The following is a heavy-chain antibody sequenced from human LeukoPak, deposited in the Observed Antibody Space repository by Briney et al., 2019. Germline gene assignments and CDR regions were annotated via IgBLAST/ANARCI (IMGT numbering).Heavy chain of an antibody. Sequence: GGSLRVSCAASGFTFSSYSMNWVRQAPGKRLEWVSSISSSSSYIYYADSVKGRFTISRDNAKNSLYLQMNSLRAEDTAVYYCARLGAGYCSGGSCDGAFDIWGQGTMVTVSS. CDR1: GFTFSSYS. D-gene: IGHD2-15*01. J-gene: IGHJ3*02. V-gene: IGHV3-21*01. CDR2: ISSSSSYI. CDR3: ARLGAGYCSGGSCDGAFDI.